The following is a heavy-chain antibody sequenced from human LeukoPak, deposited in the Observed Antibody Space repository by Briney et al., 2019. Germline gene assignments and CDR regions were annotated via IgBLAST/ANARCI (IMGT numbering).Heavy chain of an antibody. CDR1: GFTVSSNY. CDR3: ASGFFYYLYMDV. D-gene: IGHD2/OR15-2a*01. Sequence: PGGSLRLSCAASGFTVSSNYMSWVRQAPGKELVWVSRINSDGSTTSYADSVKGRFTISRDKAKKTLYLQMNSLRAEETAVYYCASGFFYYLYMDVGGKGPTVSISS. J-gene: IGHJ6*03. V-gene: IGHV3-74*01. CDR2: INSDGSTT.